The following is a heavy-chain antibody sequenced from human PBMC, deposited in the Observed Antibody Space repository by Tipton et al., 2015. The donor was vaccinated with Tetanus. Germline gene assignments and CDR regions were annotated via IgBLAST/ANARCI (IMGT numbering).Heavy chain of an antibody. Sequence: LRLSCAVSGGSISDKKYYWGWIRQPPGKGLEWIASIYFQGSTYYSPSLKSRVTIAVDTSKNHFSLNLASVTAADTAIYYCASPIKQWLVPLDLWGQGILVTVSS. CDR3: ASPIKQWLVPLDL. CDR2: IYFQGST. D-gene: IGHD6-19*01. V-gene: IGHV4-39*01. CDR1: GGSISDKKYY. J-gene: IGHJ5*02.